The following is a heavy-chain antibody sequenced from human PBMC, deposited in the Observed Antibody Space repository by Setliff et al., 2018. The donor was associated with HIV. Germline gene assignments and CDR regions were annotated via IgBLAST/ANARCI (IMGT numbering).Heavy chain of an antibody. J-gene: IGHJ3*02. Sequence: PSETLSLTCYVSGGSISSRDSSWTWIRQPPGKGLEWIAHIYSSGSPYYNPSLKSRLVISVDTSQNQFSLKLSSVTAADTAVYYCAKGLTEMATMGDAFDIWGQGTMVTVSS. CDR3: AKGLTEMATMGDAFDI. CDR2: IYSSGSP. CDR1: GGSISSRDSS. D-gene: IGHD5-12*01. V-gene: IGHV4-30-4*01.